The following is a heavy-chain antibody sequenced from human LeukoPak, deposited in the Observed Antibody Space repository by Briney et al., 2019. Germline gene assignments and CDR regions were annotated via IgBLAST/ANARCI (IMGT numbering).Heavy chain of an antibody. CDR3: ASFEGPEI. CDR2: ISSSSSYI. Sequence: GESLRLSCAASGFSFSSYEMNWVRQAPGKGLEGVSYISSSSSYIYYADSVKGRFTISRDNAKNSLYLQMNSLRAEDTAVYYCASFEGPEIWGQGTMVTVSS. V-gene: IGHV3-21*05. J-gene: IGHJ3*02. CDR1: GFSFSSYE.